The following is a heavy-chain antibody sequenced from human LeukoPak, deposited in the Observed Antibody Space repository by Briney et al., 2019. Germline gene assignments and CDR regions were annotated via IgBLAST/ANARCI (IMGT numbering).Heavy chain of an antibody. J-gene: IGHJ4*02. CDR3: AKAAGNTWYLDS. CDR1: GFTFSSDA. D-gene: IGHD2-8*01. Sequence: GGSLRLSCAASGFTFSSDAMTWVRQAPGKGLEWVSGISGSGNRTYYAASVRGRFTTSRDNSKNTLYLDMSSLRAEDTALYYCAKAAGNTWYLDSWGQGTLISVSS. CDR2: ISGSGNRT. V-gene: IGHV3-23*01.